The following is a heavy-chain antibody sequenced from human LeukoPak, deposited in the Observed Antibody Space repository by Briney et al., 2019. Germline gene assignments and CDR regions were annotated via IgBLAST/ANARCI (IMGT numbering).Heavy chain of an antibody. CDR1: GYTFSNYY. CDR2: INPTGGTT. Sequence: ASVKVSCKASGYTFSNYYMYWVRQAPGQGLEWMGIINPTGGTTSYAQKFQGRITVTRDTSTSTVYMELSSLRSEDTAVYYCARVGGSMVTTPYYFDYWGQGTPVTVSS. J-gene: IGHJ4*02. D-gene: IGHD4-17*01. V-gene: IGHV1-46*03. CDR3: ARVGGSMVTTPYYFDY.